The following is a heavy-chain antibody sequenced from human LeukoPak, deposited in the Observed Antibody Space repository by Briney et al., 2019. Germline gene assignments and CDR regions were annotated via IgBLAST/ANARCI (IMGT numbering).Heavy chain of an antibody. J-gene: IGHJ6*04. D-gene: IGHD2-2*03. Sequence: RSLRLSCPASGLSFGDYAMSWVRQAPGKGLEWVGVIRSKAYGGTTPYAASVKGRFTISRDDSKSIAYLQMHSLKTEDTAVYYCTRDPGIIPGYCSSTRWYYHYYYGMDVWGKGTTVTDSS. CDR2: IRSKAYGGTT. V-gene: IGHV3-49*04. CDR1: GLSFGDYA. CDR3: TRDPGIIPGYCSSTRWYYHYYYGMDV.